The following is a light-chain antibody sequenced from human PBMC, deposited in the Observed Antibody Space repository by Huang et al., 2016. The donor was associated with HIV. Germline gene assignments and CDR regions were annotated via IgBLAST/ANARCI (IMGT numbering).Light chain of an antibody. Sequence: EVVMTQSPAILSVSQGERATLSCRASQSVTSNLAWYQQKPGQAPRLLIYSASTRATGNPARFSVSGSGSEFTLTISSLQSEDLAVYYCQHYNNWPWWTFGQGTKVEIK. CDR1: QSVTSN. CDR3: QHYNNWPWWT. V-gene: IGKV3-15*01. CDR2: SAS. J-gene: IGKJ1*01.